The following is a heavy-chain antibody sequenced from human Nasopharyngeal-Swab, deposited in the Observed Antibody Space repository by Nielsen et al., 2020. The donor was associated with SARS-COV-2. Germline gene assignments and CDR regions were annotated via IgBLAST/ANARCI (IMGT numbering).Heavy chain of an antibody. CDR3: ARGDSPDNYYDSSGYAFDI. V-gene: IGHV7-4-1*02. Sequence: ASVKVSCKASGYTFTSYAMNWVRQAPGQGLEWMGWINTNTGNPTYAQGFTGRFVFSLDTSVRTAYLQISSLKAEDTAVYYCARGDSPDNYYDSSGYAFDIWGQGTMVTVSS. J-gene: IGHJ3*02. D-gene: IGHD3-22*01. CDR2: INTNTGNP. CDR1: GYTFTSYA.